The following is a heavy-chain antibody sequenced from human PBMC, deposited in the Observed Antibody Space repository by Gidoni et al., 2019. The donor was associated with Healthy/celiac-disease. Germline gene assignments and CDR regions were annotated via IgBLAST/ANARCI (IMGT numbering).Heavy chain of an antibody. CDR1: GFTFSSYA. V-gene: IGHV3-23*01. Sequence: EVQLLESVGGLVQPGGSLRLSCASSGFTFSSYAMSWVRQAPGKGLEWVSDISGSGGSTYYADSVKGRFTISRDNSKNTLYLQMNSLRAEDTAVYYCAKETMIVVVLDYWGQGTLVTVSS. D-gene: IGHD3-22*01. CDR2: ISGSGGST. CDR3: AKETMIVVVLDY. J-gene: IGHJ4*02.